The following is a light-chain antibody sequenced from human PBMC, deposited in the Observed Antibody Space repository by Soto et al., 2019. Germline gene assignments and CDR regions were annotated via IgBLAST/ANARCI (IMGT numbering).Light chain of an antibody. V-gene: IGLV2-14*01. CDR2: EVS. Sequence: QSALTQPASVSGSPGQSITISCTGTSSDVGGYNYVSWYQQHPGKAPKLMNEVSNRPSGVSNRFSGSKSGNTASLTISGLQAEDEADYYCSSYTSSRTLVFGGGTKLTVL. CDR1: SSDVGGYNY. J-gene: IGLJ2*01. CDR3: SSYTSSRTLV.